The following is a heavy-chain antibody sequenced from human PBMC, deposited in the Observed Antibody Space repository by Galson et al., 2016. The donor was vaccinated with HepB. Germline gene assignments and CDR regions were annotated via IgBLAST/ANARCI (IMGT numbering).Heavy chain of an antibody. Sequence: SLRLSCAASGFTFSQYAMTWVRQAPGKGLEWVSVVSGTGGTTYYADSVKGRFTISRDNSKNTLYLQMNSLRAEDTAVYYCAKDGTGLNSSGTYLDFWGQGILVTVSS. V-gene: IGHV3-23*01. CDR3: AKDGTGLNSSGTYLDF. J-gene: IGHJ4*02. CDR2: VSGTGGTT. D-gene: IGHD6-25*01. CDR1: GFTFSQYA.